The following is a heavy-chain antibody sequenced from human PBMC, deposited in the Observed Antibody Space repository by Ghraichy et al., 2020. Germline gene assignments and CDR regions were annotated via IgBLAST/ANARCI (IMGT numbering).Heavy chain of an antibody. J-gene: IGHJ4*01. CDR2: INHSGST. CDR1: GGSFSGYY. V-gene: IGHV4-34*01. Sequence: SETLSLTCAVYGGSFSGYYWSWIRQPPGKGLEWIGEINHSGSTNYNPSLKSRVTISVDTSKNQFSLKLSSVTAADTAVYYCARGPGYDILTGYNSFDYWGQEPWSPSPQ. D-gene: IGHD3-9*01. CDR3: ARGPGYDILTGYNSFDY.